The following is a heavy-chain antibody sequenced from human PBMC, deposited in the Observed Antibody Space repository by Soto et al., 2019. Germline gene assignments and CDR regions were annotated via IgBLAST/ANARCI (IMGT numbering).Heavy chain of an antibody. J-gene: IGHJ4*02. D-gene: IGHD3-16*01. V-gene: IGHV1-18*01. CDR2: ISGYKGNT. CDR1: GYTFTNYG. CDR3: AREGPEHYVSEPFDF. Sequence: QVQLVQSGAEVKKPGASVQVSCKASGYTFTNYGISWVRQAPGQGLEWMGWISGYKGNTNYAQKFQGRVIMTIDTSTSTASMALRSLRSDDTAFYYCAREGPEHYVSEPFDFWGQGTLVTVSS.